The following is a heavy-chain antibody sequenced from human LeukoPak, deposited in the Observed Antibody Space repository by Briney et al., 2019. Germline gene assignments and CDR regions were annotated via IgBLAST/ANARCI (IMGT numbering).Heavy chain of an antibody. V-gene: IGHV4-39*01. D-gene: IGHD3-10*01. Sequence: PSETLSLTCTVSGGSISSSSYYWGWIRQPPGKGLEWIGSIYYSGSTYYNPSLKSRVTISVDTSKNQFSLKLSSVTAADTAVYYCATLLKVLDGSRGWFDPWGQGTLVTVSS. CDR2: IYYSGST. CDR1: GGSISSSSYY. J-gene: IGHJ5*02. CDR3: ATLLKVLDGSRGWFDP.